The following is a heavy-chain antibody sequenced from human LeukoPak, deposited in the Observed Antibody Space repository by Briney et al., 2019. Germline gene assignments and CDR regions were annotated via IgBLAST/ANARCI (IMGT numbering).Heavy chain of an antibody. CDR2: ISGGGDA. V-gene: IGHV3-23*01. CDR1: GFPFNRFA. J-gene: IGHJ5*02. CDR3: AKEGMTGAES. Sequence: GGSLRLSCTASGFPFNRFAMSWVRQAPGQGLAWVSAISGGGDAHYADSVRGRFTISRDNSKNTLIPHMNNVTADDTALYYCAKEGMTGAESWGEGTLVSVSS.